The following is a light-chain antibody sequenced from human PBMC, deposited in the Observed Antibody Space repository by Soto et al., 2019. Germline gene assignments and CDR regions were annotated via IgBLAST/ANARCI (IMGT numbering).Light chain of an antibody. CDR1: QSVSSSY. CDR2: GAS. Sequence: EIVLTQSPGTLSLSPVERATLSCMASQSVSSSYLAWYQQRPGQAPRLLIYGASSRATGIPDRFSGSGSGTDFTLTISRLEPEDFAMYYCQVYNSSPWTFGQGTKVDIK. CDR3: QVYNSSPWT. J-gene: IGKJ1*01. V-gene: IGKV3-20*01.